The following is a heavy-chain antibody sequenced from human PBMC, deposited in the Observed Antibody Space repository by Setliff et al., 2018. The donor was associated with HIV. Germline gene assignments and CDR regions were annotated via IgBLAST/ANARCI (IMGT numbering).Heavy chain of an antibody. CDR1: GASLQSYY. V-gene: IGHV4-4*07. J-gene: IGHJ4*02. D-gene: IGHD6-13*01. CDR3: AKDRLLDGSSWYYLDY. Sequence: SETLSLTCSVSGASLQSYYWSWIRQPAGKGLQWIGRIYYVGWSKYNPSLEDRVTMSVDTSNNQFSLYLQMNSLRPEDTALYYCAKDRLLDGSSWYYLDYWGQGTLVTVSS. CDR2: IYYVGWS.